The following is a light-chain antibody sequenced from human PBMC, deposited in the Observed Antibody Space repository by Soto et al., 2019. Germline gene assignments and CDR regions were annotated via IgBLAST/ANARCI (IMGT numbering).Light chain of an antibody. J-gene: IGKJ2*01. CDR3: QQYSFWPYT. Sequence: EIVITQSPXTLSVSPGERATLSCRASQSVSSNLAWYQQKPGQAPRLLIYGASTRATGIPARFSGSGSGTEFTLTISSLQSEDFAVYYCQQYSFWPYTFGQGTKLEIK. CDR1: QSVSSN. V-gene: IGKV3-15*01. CDR2: GAS.